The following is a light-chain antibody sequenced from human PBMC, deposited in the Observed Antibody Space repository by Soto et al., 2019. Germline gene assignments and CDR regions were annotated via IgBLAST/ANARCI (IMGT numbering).Light chain of an antibody. CDR1: QSVSSW. CDR2: DAS. Sequence: DIHMTHSPSTLAASVGDRVTITCRASQSVSSWLAWYQQKPGKAPKLLIYDASTLESGVPSRFSGSGYGTEFTLTISSLQPDDFAPYYCHQYNSYPWTFGQGTKVEIK. CDR3: HQYNSYPWT. V-gene: IGKV1-5*01. J-gene: IGKJ1*01.